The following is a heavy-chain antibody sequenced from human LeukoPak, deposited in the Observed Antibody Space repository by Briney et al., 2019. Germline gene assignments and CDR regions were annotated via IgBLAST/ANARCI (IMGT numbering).Heavy chain of an antibody. Sequence: SETLSLTCTVSGGSISSNSYYWGWIRQPPGKGLEWIGSIYYSGSAYYNPSLEGQVTISVDTSKNQFSLKLRSVTAADMAVYYCARQKYSSSWHETRFIDYWGREPWSPSPQ. CDR3: ARQKYSSSWHETRFIDY. CDR2: IYYSGSA. D-gene: IGHD6-13*01. V-gene: IGHV4-39*01. CDR1: GGSISSNSYY. J-gene: IGHJ4*02.